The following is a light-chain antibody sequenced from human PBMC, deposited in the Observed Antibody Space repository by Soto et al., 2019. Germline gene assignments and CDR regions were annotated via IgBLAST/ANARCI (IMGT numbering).Light chain of an antibody. Sequence: QYALTQPASVSGSPGQSITISCTGTSSDVGSYNLVSWYQQHPGKAPKLMIYEDSKRPSGVSNRFFGSESGNTASLTISGLQAQDEADYFSCSYARGSTLVFGGGTKLTAL. CDR3: CSYARGSTLV. CDR2: EDS. CDR1: SSDVGSYNL. J-gene: IGLJ3*02. V-gene: IGLV2-23*01.